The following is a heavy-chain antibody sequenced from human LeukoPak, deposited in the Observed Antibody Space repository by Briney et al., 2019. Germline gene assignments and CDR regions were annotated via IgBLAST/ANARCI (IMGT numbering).Heavy chain of an antibody. Sequence: ASETVSCKASGYTFTGYYMLWVRQAPGQGLGWMGRMNPNSGGTNYAQKFQGRVTMTRDTSISTAYMELSRLRSDDTAVYYCARDLGSGWYYYYYYMDVWGKGTTVTVSS. CDR3: ARDLGSGWYYYYYYMDV. V-gene: IGHV1-2*02. D-gene: IGHD6-19*01. CDR1: GYTFTGYY. CDR2: MNPNSGGT. J-gene: IGHJ6*03.